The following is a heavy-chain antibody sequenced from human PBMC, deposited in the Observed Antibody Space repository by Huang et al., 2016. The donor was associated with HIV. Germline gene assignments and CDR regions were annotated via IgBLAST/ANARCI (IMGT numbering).Heavy chain of an antibody. J-gene: IGHJ5*02. D-gene: IGHD6-19*01. CDR2: VYDSGTT. Sequence: QVRLQESGPGLVKPSETLSLSCTVSGDSVSSHYWGWIRHPPGKGLEWFGTVYDSGTTKYNPRLKSRITISVDTSKNGFSLNITSVSAADTAMYFCVGDQGRLAVGGIDNWFDPWGQGALVTVSS. V-gene: IGHV4-59*02. CDR3: VGDQGRLAVGGIDNWFDP. CDR1: GDSVSSHY.